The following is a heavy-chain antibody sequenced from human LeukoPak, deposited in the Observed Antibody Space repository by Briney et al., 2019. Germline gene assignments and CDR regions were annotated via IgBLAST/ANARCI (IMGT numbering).Heavy chain of an antibody. CDR3: AKAAPYYDILTGYPDY. V-gene: IGHV3-43*01. D-gene: IGHD3-9*01. J-gene: IGHJ4*02. CDR1: GFTFDDYT. CDR2: ISRDGGST. Sequence: GSLRLSCAASGFTFDDYTMHWVRQAPEKGLEWVSLISRDGGSTYYADSVKGRFTISRDNSKNSLYLQMNSLRTEDTALYYCAKAAPYYDILTGYPDYWGQGTLVTVSS.